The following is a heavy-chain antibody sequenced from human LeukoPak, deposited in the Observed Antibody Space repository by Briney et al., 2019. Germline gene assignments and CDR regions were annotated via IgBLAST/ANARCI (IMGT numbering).Heavy chain of an antibody. CDR2: MNPNSGNT. V-gene: IGHV1-8*01. Sequence: GASVKVSCKASGYTFSNYDINWVRQATGQGLEWMGWMNPNSGNTGYAQKFQGRITMTRNTSISTAYMELSTLKSEDTAVYYCARGPPPYCTDDICHSFLYFPHWGQGTVVTVSS. D-gene: IGHD2-15*01. J-gene: IGHJ1*01. CDR1: GYTFSNYD. CDR3: ARGPPPYCTDDICHSFLYFPH.